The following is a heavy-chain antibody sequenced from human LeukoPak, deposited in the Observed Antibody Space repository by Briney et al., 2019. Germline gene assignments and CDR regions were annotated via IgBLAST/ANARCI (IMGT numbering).Heavy chain of an antibody. D-gene: IGHD5-18*01. J-gene: IGHJ4*02. CDR2: IYTSGST. V-gene: IGHV4-61*02. CDR3: ASGDTAMGVY. CDR1: GGSISSGSYY. Sequence: SQTLSLTCTVSGGSISSGSYYWGWIRQPAGKGLEWIGRIYTSGSTNYNPSLKSRVTISVDTSKNQYSLKLSSVTAADTAVYYCASGDTAMGVYWGQGTLVTVSS.